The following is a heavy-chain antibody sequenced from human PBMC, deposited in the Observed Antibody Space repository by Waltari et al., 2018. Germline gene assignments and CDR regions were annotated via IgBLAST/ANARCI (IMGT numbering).Heavy chain of an antibody. CDR1: GGSISSYY. D-gene: IGHD2-2*01. CDR2: IYYSGST. V-gene: IGHV4-59*01. J-gene: IGHJ5*02. CDR3: ARGGRVVVVPAAMGRYWFDP. Sequence: QVQLQESGPGLVKPSETLSLTCAGPGGSISSYYWSWIRPTPGKGLEWIGYIYYSGSTNYNPSLKSRVTIAVDTSKNQFSLKLSSVTAADTAVYYCARGGRVVVVPAAMGRYWFDPWGQGTLVTVSS.